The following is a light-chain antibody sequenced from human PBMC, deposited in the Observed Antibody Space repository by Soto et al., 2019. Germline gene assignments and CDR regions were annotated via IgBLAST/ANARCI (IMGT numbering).Light chain of an antibody. CDR3: QQYNNWHPIT. J-gene: IGKJ5*01. CDR2: GAS. Sequence: EILMTQSPSTLSVSAGERATLSCRASQSVSSNLAWYQPKPGQAPRLIIYGASTRATGIPARFSGSGSGTEFTLTISSLQSEDFAAYYCQQYNNWHPITCGQGTRLENK. V-gene: IGKV3-15*01. CDR1: QSVSSN.